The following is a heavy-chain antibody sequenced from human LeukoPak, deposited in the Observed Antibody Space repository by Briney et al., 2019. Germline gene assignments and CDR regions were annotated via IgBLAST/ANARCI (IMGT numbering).Heavy chain of an antibody. D-gene: IGHD3-3*01. V-gene: IGHV4-59*01. CDR2: IYYSGST. CDR1: GGSISTYY. Sequence: PSETLSLTCTVSGGSISTYYWNWIRQPPGKGLEWIGYIYYSGSTNYNPSLKSRVTISVDTSKNQFSLKLSSVTAADTAVYYCARGWSGPSMDVWGQGTTVTVSS. J-gene: IGHJ6*02. CDR3: ARGWSGPSMDV.